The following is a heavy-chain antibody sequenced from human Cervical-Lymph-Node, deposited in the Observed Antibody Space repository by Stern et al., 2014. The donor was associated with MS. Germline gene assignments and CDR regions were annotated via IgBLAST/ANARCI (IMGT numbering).Heavy chain of an antibody. Sequence: VQLVQSGAEVKKPGASVKVSCKASGYTFTSYAMHWVRKAPGQRLEWMGWINAGNGNTKYSQKFQGRVTITRDTSASTAYMELSSLRSEDTAVYYCARALERYYYDSSGYYSNWFDPWGQGTLVTVSS. V-gene: IGHV1-3*01. CDR2: INAGNGNT. J-gene: IGHJ5*02. D-gene: IGHD3-22*01. CDR3: ARALERYYYDSSGYYSNWFDP. CDR1: GYTFTSYA.